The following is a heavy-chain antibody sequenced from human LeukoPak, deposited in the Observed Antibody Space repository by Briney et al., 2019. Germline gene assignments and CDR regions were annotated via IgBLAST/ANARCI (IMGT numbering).Heavy chain of an antibody. J-gene: IGHJ6*02. CDR2: ISGSGGST. V-gene: IGHV3-23*01. CDR1: GFTFSSYS. Sequence: PGGSLRLSCAASGFTFSSYSMNWVRQAPGKGLEWVSAISGSGGSTYYADSVKGRFTISRDNSKNTLYLQMNSLRAEDTAVYYCAKVYYDSTYTLYYYYYYGMDVWGQGTTVTASS. D-gene: IGHD3-22*01. CDR3: AKVYYDSTYTLYYYYYYGMDV.